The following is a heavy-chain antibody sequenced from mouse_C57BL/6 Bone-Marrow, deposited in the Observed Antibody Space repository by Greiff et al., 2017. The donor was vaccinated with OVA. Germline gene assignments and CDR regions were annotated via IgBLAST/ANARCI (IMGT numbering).Heavy chain of an antibody. D-gene: IGHD1-1*01. V-gene: IGHV7-1*01. CDR1: GFTFSDFY. CDR3: ARDAGGSTYFDG. CDR2: SRNKANDYTT. Sequence: EVMLVESGGGLVQSGRSLRLSCATSGFTFSDFYMEWVRQAPGKGLEWIAASRNKANDYTTEYSASVQGRFIVSRDTAQSILYLQMNALRAEDTAIYYCARDAGGSTYFDGWGTGTTVTVSS. J-gene: IGHJ1*03.